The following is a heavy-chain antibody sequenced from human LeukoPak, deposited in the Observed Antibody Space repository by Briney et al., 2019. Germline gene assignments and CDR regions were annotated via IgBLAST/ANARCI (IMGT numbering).Heavy chain of an antibody. CDR2: IGTAGGT. J-gene: IGHJ6*03. CDR3: ARASTPWYSYYYMDV. Sequence: GGSLRLSCAASGFTFSSYDMHWVRQATGKGLEWVSAIGTAGGTYYPGSVKGRFTISRENAKNSLYLQINSLRAGDTAVYYCARASTPWYSYYYMDVWGKGTTVTVSS. CDR1: GFTFSSYD. V-gene: IGHV3-13*01.